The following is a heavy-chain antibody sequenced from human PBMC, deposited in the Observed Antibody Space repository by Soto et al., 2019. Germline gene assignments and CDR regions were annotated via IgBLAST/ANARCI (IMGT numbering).Heavy chain of an antibody. V-gene: IGHV3-23*01. CDR3: AKNRGRGTNSGHFDY. CDR1: GFTFSGYA. Sequence: EVQLLESGGDLVQPGRSLRLSCAASGFTFSGYAMSWVRQAPGKGLEWVSVIHGGGNSAYYADSVKGRCTISRDNSKNTLYLQISSLIGEDTAVYYCAKNRGRGTNSGHFDYWGQGPLVTVSS. CDR2: IHGGGNSA. D-gene: IGHD7-27*01. J-gene: IGHJ4*02.